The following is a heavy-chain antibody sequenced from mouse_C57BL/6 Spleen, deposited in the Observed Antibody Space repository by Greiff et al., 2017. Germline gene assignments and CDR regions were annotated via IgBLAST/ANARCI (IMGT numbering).Heavy chain of an antibody. V-gene: IGHV1-42*01. D-gene: IGHD1-1*01. CDR3: ARKGYYGSSPFAY. Sequence: EVQLQQSGPELVKPGASVKISCKASGYSFTGYYMNWVKQSPEKSLEWIGEINPSTGGTTYNQKFKAKATLTVDKSSSTAYMQLKSLTSEDSAVYYCARKGYYGSSPFAYWGQGTLVTVSA. J-gene: IGHJ3*01. CDR1: GYSFTGYY. CDR2: INPSTGGT.